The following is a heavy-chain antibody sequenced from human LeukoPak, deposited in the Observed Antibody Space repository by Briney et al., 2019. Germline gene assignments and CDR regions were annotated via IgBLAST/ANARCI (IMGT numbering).Heavy chain of an antibody. CDR1: GYTFTSYG. CDR2: ISAYNGNT. CDR3: ARNHHSQIVGATPNFDY. Sequence: ASVKVSCKASGYTFTSYGISWVRQAPGQGLEWMGWISAYNGNTNYAQKLQGRVTMTTDTSTSTVYMELRSLRSDDTAVYYCARNHHSQIVGATPNFDYWGQGTLVTVSS. D-gene: IGHD1-26*01. V-gene: IGHV1-18*01. J-gene: IGHJ4*02.